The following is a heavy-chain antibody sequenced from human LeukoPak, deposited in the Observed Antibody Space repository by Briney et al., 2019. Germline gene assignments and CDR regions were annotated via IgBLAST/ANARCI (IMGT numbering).Heavy chain of an antibody. CDR3: ARDYYDGIGYYYEDY. D-gene: IGHD3-22*01. CDR2: IYSGGST. V-gene: IGHV3-53*01. CDR1: GFTLSSDS. Sequence: GGSLRLSCTVSGFTLSSDSMSWVRQAPGKGLEWVSFIYSGGSTHYSDSVKGRFTISRDNSKNTLYLQMNSLRAEDTAVYYCARDYYDGIGYYYEDYWGQGTLVTVSS. J-gene: IGHJ4*02.